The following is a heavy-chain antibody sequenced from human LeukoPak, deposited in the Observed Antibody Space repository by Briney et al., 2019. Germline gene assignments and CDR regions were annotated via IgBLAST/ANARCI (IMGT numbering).Heavy chain of an antibody. CDR2: IYPGNSDT. CDR1: GYSFTSSW. Sequence: HGESLKISCKGSGYSFTSSWIGWVRQMPGKGLEWMGIIYPGNSDTGYSPSFQGQVTISADKSVSTAYLQWSSLEASDTAVYYCARRITTTGSYWFDPWGQGTLVTVSS. CDR3: ARRITTTGSYWFDP. J-gene: IGHJ5*02. D-gene: IGHD1-1*01. V-gene: IGHV5-51*01.